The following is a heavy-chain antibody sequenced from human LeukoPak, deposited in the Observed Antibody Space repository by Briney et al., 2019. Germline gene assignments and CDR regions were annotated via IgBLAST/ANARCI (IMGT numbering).Heavy chain of an antibody. J-gene: IGHJ6*02. CDR3: AKGPIPIHYYYGMDV. Sequence: PGGSLRLSRAASGFSFSSYGLPWVRQAPGKGLEWVAVISHDGQFKYYADSVRGRFTVSRDNSNNTLYLQMTGLRPEDTAVYYCAKGPIPIHYYYGMDVWGQGTTVAVSS. V-gene: IGHV3-30*18. CDR1: GFSFSSYG. CDR2: ISHDGQFK.